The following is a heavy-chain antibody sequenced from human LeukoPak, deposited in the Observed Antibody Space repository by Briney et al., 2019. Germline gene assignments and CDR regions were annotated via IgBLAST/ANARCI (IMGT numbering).Heavy chain of an antibody. Sequence: GGSPRLSCAASGFTFSSYAMHWVRQAPGKGLEWVAVIPYDGSNKYYADSVKGRFTISRDNSKNTLYLQMNSLRAEDTAVYYCAKGGLWGQGTLVTVSS. CDR2: IPYDGSNK. J-gene: IGHJ4*02. V-gene: IGHV3-30-3*01. CDR3: AKGGL. CDR1: GFTFSSYA.